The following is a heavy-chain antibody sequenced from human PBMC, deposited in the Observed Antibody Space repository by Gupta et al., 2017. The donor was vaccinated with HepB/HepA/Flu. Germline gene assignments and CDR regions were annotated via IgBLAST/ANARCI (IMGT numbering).Heavy chain of an antibody. CDR3: AREGNWAFDY. V-gene: IGHV3-48*03. CDR2: ISGSGNTI. Sequence: EVQLVESGGGLVQPGGSLRVSCAASGFIFSTYEMHWVRQAPGKGLEWVAYISGSGNTIYYAKSVKGRFTISRDNANNSLYLQMNSLRAEDTAVYYCAREGNWAFDYWDQGTLVTVSS. J-gene: IGHJ4*02. D-gene: IGHD7-27*01. CDR1: GFIFSTYE.